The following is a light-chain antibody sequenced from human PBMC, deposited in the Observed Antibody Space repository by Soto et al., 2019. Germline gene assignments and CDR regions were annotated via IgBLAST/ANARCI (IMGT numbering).Light chain of an antibody. CDR1: SSDVGAYNY. CDR3: SSYTSSSTLV. J-gene: IGLJ1*01. Sequence: QSVLTQPASVSGSPGQSITISCTGTSSDVGAYNYVSWYQQYPGKAPKLMIYGVTNRPSGVSNRFSGSKTGNTASLTISGLQAEDEADYYCSSYTSSSTLVFGTGTKVTVL. CDR2: GVT. V-gene: IGLV2-14*01.